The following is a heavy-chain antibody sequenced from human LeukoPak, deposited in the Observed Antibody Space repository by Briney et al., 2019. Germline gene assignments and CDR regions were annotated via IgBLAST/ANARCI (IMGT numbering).Heavy chain of an antibody. CDR3: AKEAPWGSWYFDY. Sequence: PGGSLRLSCEASGLTFSSHGMRWVRQAPGKGLEWVAVVAGDGGAKFYADSVRGRFTISRDNSRNTVLLQLNSLRTEDTAVYYCAKEAPWGSWYFDYWGRGALVTVSS. CDR2: VAGDGGAK. J-gene: IGHJ4*02. V-gene: IGHV3-30*18. CDR1: GLTFSSHG. D-gene: IGHD3-16*01.